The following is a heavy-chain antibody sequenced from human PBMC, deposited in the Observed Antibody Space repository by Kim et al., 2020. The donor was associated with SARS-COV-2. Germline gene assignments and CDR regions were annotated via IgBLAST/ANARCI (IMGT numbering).Heavy chain of an antibody. J-gene: IGHJ4*02. CDR2: ITCVGGTK. V-gene: IGHV3-30*03. CDR1: GFTFSNYG. Sequence: GGSLRLSCAASGFTFSNYGLHWVRQAPGKGLEWVSAITCVGGTKYYADSVKGRFTISRDNSKSTLDLQMNTLRADDAAVYYCATGNASSSGAYDVYVWGQGTLVTVSS. CDR3: ATGNASSSGAYDVYV. D-gene: IGHD3-22*01.